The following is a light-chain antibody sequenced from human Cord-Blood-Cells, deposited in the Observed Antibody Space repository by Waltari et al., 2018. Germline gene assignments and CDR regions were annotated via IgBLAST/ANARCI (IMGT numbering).Light chain of an antibody. J-gene: IGKJ1*01. V-gene: IGKV1-39*01. CDR2: AAS. CDR1: QNISSY. Sequence: DIQMTQSPSSLSASVGDRVTITCRASQNISSYLNWYQQKPGKATKPLIYAASSLQSGVPSRFRGSGSGTDFTLTISSLQPEDFATYYCQQSYSTLWTFGQGTKVEIK. CDR3: QQSYSTLWT.